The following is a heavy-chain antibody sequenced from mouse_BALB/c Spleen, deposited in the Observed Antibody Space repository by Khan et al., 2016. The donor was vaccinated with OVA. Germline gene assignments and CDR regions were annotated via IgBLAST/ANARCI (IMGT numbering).Heavy chain of an antibody. Sequence: VQLQQSGAELVKPGASVKLSCTASGFNIKDTYMHWVKQRPEQGLEWIGRIDPANGNTKYDPTFQGKATITADTSSNTAYLKLSSLTSEDHAGQYSARINAWGQGTTLTVSS. CDR1: GFNIKDTY. CDR2: IDPANGNT. V-gene: IGHV14-3*02. CDR3: ARINA. J-gene: IGHJ2*01.